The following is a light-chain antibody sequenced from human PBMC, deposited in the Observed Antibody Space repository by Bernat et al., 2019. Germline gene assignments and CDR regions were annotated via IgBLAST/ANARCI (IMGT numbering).Light chain of an antibody. CDR2: EVT. Sequence: QSALTQPPSASGSPGPSVTISCTGTSSDVGGYNFVSWYQHHPGKAPKVIIYEVTKRPSGVPDRFSGSKSGNTASLTVSGLQAEDEADYYCCSDAHNNNWVFGGGTKVTVL. J-gene: IGLJ3*02. CDR1: SSDVGGYNF. V-gene: IGLV2-8*01. CDR3: CSDAHNNNWV.